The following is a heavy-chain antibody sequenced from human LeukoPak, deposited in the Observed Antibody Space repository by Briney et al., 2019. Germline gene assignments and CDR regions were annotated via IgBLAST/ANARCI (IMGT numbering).Heavy chain of an antibody. J-gene: IGHJ4*02. D-gene: IGHD3-22*01. Sequence: GSLRLSCAASGFTFSSYAMSWVRQAPGKGLEWVSAISGSGGSTYYADSVKGRFTISRDNSVNMLYLQMNSLRVEDTAVYFCAKDRPNYYGSNGHYYRRDGDYWGQGTLVTVSS. V-gene: IGHV3-23*01. CDR3: AKDRPNYYGSNGHYYRRDGDY. CDR2: ISGSGGST. CDR1: GFTFSSYA.